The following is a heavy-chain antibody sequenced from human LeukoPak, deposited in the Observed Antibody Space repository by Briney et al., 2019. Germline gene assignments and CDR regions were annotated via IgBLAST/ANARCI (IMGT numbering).Heavy chain of an antibody. Sequence: SVKVSCKASGYTFTSYDINWVRQATGQGLEWIGWMNLNSGYTGYAQRLQGRVTITRNTSISTAYMELSSLRSEVTAVYYCVRGAGSCSSTSCSLGYWGRGTLVTVSS. V-gene: IGHV1-8*03. D-gene: IGHD2-2*01. CDR1: GYTFTSYD. CDR2: MNLNSGYT. CDR3: VRGAGSCSSTSCSLGY. J-gene: IGHJ4*02.